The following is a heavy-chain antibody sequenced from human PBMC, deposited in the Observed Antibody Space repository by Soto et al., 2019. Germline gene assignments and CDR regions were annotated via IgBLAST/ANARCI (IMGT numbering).Heavy chain of an antibody. J-gene: IGHJ5*02. Sequence: QVQLQESGPGLVKPSETLSLTSPVFGASLSGDSWTWFRQPPGRGLEWIGYVYHSWSTKYNPSLKSRVTISVDTSKNQLSLKLSSVTAADTAVYYCARFGTSPNGNWFDPWGQGTLVTVSS. CDR1: GASLSGDS. V-gene: IGHV4-59*13. CDR3: ARFGTSPNGNWFDP. CDR2: VYHSWST. D-gene: IGHD3-10*01.